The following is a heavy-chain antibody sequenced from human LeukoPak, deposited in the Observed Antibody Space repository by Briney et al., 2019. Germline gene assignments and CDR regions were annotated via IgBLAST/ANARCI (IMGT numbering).Heavy chain of an antibody. J-gene: IGHJ4*02. CDR3: AKDWSTIRGSYLFDY. V-gene: IGHV3-30*02. Sequence: GGSLRLSCAASGFTFSSYGMHWVRQAPGKGLEWVAFIRYDGSNKYYADSVKGRFTISRDNSKNTPYLQMNSLRAEDTAVYYCAKDWSTIRGSYLFDYWGQGTLVTVSS. D-gene: IGHD1-26*01. CDR2: IRYDGSNK. CDR1: GFTFSSYG.